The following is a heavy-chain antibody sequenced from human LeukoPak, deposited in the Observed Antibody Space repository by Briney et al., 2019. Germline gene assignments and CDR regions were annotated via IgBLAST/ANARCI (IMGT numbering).Heavy chain of an antibody. CDR3: VRKGGPYTFDH. V-gene: IGHV3-21*01. Sequence: SGGSLRLSCAASGFTFSDYGMNWVRQAPGKGLEWVASISSSSGYMYYADSVEGRFTISRDDAKNSLYLQMNNLRDEDTAVYYCVRKGGPYTFDHWGQGTLVTVSS. D-gene: IGHD3-16*01. J-gene: IGHJ4*02. CDR1: GFTFSDYG. CDR2: ISSSSGYM.